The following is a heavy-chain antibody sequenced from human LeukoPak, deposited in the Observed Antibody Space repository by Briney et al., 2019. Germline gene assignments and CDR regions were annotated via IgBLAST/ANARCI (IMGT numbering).Heavy chain of an antibody. Sequence: GGSLRLSCAASGFTFSSYAMHWVRQAPGKGLEWVAVISYDGSNKYYADSVKGRFTTSRDNSKNTLYLQMNSLRAEDTAVYYCARGKRITIFGVPPSPWYFDLWGRGTLVTVSS. CDR3: ARGKRITIFGVPPSPWYFDL. CDR1: GFTFSSYA. CDR2: ISYDGSNK. D-gene: IGHD3-3*01. V-gene: IGHV3-30-3*01. J-gene: IGHJ2*01.